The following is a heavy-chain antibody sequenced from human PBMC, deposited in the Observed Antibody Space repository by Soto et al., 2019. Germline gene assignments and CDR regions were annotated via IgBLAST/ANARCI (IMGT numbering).Heavy chain of an antibody. CDR1: GFTFSSYG. CDR3: AKGYDPATAPRLFYY. D-gene: IGHD3-16*01. CDR2: ISYDGSNK. V-gene: IGHV3-30*18. Sequence: GGSLRLSCAASGFTFSSYGMHWVRQAPGKGLEWVAVISYDGSNKYYADSVKGRFTISRDNSKNTLYLQMNSLRAEDTAVYYCAKGYDPATAPRLFYYWGQGTLVTVSS. J-gene: IGHJ4*02.